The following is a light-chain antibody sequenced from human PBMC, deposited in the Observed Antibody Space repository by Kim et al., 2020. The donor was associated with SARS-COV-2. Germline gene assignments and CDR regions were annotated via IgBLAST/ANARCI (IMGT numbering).Light chain of an antibody. CDR1: SSNIGNKS. V-gene: IGLV1-51*01. CDR2: DSW. Sequence: GQKVAMSCTGTSSNIGNKSMNWYQHVQPTAPRRLIFDSWKRPSEISGRFSGSKSGTSATLTITALQTGDEADYYCGSWDSSLNTGVFGGGTQLTVL. J-gene: IGLJ2*01. CDR3: GSWDSSLNTGV.